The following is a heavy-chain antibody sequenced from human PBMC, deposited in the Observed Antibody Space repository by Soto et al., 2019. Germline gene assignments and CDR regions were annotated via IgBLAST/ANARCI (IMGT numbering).Heavy chain of an antibody. Sequence: ASVKVSCKASGGTFSSYAISWVRQAPGQGLEWMGGIIPIFGTANYAQKFQGRVTITADESTSTAYMELSSLRSEDTAVYYCARGNVGTYYDILTGYRFDYWGQGTLVTVSS. CDR1: GGTFSSYA. CDR2: IIPIFGTA. V-gene: IGHV1-69*13. D-gene: IGHD3-9*01. J-gene: IGHJ4*02. CDR3: ARGNVGTYYDILTGYRFDY.